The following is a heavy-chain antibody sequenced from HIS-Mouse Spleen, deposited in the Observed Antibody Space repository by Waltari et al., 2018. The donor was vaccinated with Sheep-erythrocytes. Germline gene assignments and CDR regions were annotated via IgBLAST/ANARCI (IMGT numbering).Heavy chain of an antibody. CDR2: ISSSSSYI. J-gene: IGHJ3*02. CDR1: AFPSRSYT. V-gene: IGHV3-21*01. Sequence: EVQLVDSGGGLVKPGGSLRLSCAALAFPSRSYTLTLARQAPGKGLEWVSSISSSSSYIYYADSVKGRFTISRDNAKNSLYLQMNSLRAEDTAVYYCARDSTSDAFDIWGQGTMVTVSS. CDR3: ARDSTSDAFDI. D-gene: IGHD6-6*01.